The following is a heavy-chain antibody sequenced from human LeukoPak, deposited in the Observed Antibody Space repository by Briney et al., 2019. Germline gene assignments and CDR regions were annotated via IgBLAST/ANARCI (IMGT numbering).Heavy chain of an antibody. CDR1: GYTLTELS. CDR3: ATAAPLRLGELSSDFWY. CDR2: FDPEDGET. J-gene: IGHJ4*02. V-gene: IGHV1-24*01. Sequence: ASVKVSCKVSGYTLTELSMHWVRQAPGKGLEWMGGFDPEDGETIYAQKFQGRVTMTEDTSTDTAYMELSSLRSEDTAVYYCATAAPLRLGELSSDFWYWGQGTLVTVSS. D-gene: IGHD3-16*02.